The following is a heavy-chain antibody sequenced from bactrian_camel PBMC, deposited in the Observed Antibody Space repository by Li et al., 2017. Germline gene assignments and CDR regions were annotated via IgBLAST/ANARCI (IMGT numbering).Heavy chain of an antibody. V-gene: IGHV3S53*01. CDR2: FEYDGST. CDR3: TPVLILSDGYCYKADNY. Sequence: HVQLVESGGGSVQAGGSLRLSCDASGYRYSSGCLAWFREAPGKEREGVAAFEYDGSTSYADSVEGRFTISKDNAKDTLYLQMNSLEPDDTAIYYCTPVLILSDGYCYKADNYWGQGTQVTVS. J-gene: IGHJ4*01. D-gene: IGHD3*01. CDR1: GYRYSSGC.